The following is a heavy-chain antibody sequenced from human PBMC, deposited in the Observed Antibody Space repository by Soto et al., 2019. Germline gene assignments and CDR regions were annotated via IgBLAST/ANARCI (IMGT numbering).Heavy chain of an antibody. CDR2: ISSSSSYI. D-gene: IGHD3-10*01. Sequence: GGPLRLSCAASGFTFSSYSMNWVRQAPGKGLEWVSSISSSSSYIYYADSVKGRFTISRDNAKNSLYLQMNSLRAEDTAVYYCARIRVTMVRGVIDAFDIWGQGTMVTVSS. CDR1: GFTFSSYS. CDR3: ARIRVTMVRGVIDAFDI. V-gene: IGHV3-21*01. J-gene: IGHJ3*02.